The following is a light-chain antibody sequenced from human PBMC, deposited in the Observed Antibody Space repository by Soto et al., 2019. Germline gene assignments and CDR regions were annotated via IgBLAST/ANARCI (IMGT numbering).Light chain of an antibody. J-gene: IGKJ1*01. CDR3: KPYSEYCT. CDR1: QTVSNW. V-gene: IGKV1-5*03. Sequence: DIQLTQSPSTLSASVGDRVTITCRASQTVSNWLAWFQQKPGKAPKLLIHKASSLGSAVPSRFSGSGSGTEFTLTISCLQPEDFATYFCKPYSEYCTFGQGTKVEIK. CDR2: KAS.